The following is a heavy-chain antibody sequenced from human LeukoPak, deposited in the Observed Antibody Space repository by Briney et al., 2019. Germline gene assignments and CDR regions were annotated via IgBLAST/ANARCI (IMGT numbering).Heavy chain of an antibody. CDR3: ARGLSASGLHYDC. Sequence: PGGSLRLSCAASGFTVSSNYMNWVRPAPGKGLEWVSVTYSGGSTYYADSVKGRFTVSRDNSKNTLYLQMNSLSAEDTAVYYCARGLSASGLHYDCWGQGTLVTVSS. J-gene: IGHJ4*02. CDR1: GFTVSSNY. V-gene: IGHV3-53*01. D-gene: IGHD3-10*01. CDR2: TYSGGST.